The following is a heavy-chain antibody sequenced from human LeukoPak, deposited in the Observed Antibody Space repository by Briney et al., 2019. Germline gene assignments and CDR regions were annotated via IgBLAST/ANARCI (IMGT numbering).Heavy chain of an antibody. J-gene: IGHJ3*02. CDR2: ISAYNGNT. CDR1: GYTFTSYG. D-gene: IGHD3-10*01. Sequence: ASVKVSCKASGYTFTSYGISWVRQAPGQGLEWMGWISAYNGNTNYAQKLQGRVTMTTDTSTSTAYMELRSLRSDDTAVYYCAREKRVLWFGEEVGQDDAFDIWGQGTMVTVSS. V-gene: IGHV1-18*01. CDR3: AREKRVLWFGEEVGQDDAFDI.